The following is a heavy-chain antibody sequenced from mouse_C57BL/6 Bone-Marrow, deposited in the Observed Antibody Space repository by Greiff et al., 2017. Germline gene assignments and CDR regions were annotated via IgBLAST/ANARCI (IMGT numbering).Heavy chain of an antibody. CDR3: TRRGDVYFDY. CDR1: GYTFTDYE. V-gene: IGHV1-15*01. D-gene: IGHD3-3*01. CDR2: IDPETGGT. Sequence: VQLQQSGAELVRPGASVTLSCKASGYTFTDYEMHWVKQTPVHGLEWIGAIDPETGGTAYTQKFKGKAILTADKSSSTAYMELRSLTSEDSAVYYCTRRGDVYFDYWGQGTTLTVSS. J-gene: IGHJ2*01.